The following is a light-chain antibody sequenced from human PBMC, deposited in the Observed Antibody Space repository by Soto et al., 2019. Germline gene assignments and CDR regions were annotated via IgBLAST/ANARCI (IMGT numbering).Light chain of an antibody. CDR1: QTFTTN. V-gene: IGKV3-15*01. CDR2: GAS. CDR3: QQYNNWPLT. J-gene: IGKJ4*01. Sequence: EIVMTQSPATLSVSPGERATLSCRASQTFTTNLAWYQLKPGQAPRLLIYGASTRATGIPARFSGSGSGTEFTLTISSLQSEDFAVYYCQQYNNWPLTFGGGTKVEIK.